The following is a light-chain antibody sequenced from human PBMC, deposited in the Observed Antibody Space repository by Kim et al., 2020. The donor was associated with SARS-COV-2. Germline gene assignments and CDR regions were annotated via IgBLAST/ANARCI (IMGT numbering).Light chain of an antibody. CDR1: SSNIGAGYD. J-gene: IGLJ2*01. Sequence: QRVTISCTGSSSNIGAGYDVHWYQQLPGTAPKLLISGNSYRPSGVPDRFSGSKSGTSASLAITGLQAEDEADYYCQSYDSSLSGVVFGGGTQLTVL. CDR2: GNS. V-gene: IGLV1-40*01. CDR3: QSYDSSLSGVV.